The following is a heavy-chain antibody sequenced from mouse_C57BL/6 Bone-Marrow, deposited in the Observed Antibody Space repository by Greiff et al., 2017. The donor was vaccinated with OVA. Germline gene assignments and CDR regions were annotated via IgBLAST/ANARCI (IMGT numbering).Heavy chain of an antibody. D-gene: IGHD1-1*01. J-gene: IGHJ2*01. CDR1: GYTFTSYW. Sequence: QVQLQQPGAELVMPGASVKLSCKASGYTFTSYWMHWVKQRPGQGLEWIGEIDPSDSYTNYNQKFKGKSTLTVDKSSSTAYMQLSSLTSEDSAVYDGGSWVSITTVDYWGQGTTLTVSS. CDR3: GSWVSITTVDY. V-gene: IGHV1-69*01. CDR2: IDPSDSYT.